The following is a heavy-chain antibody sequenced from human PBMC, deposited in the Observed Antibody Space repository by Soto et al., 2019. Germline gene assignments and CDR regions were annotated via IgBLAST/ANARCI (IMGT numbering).Heavy chain of an antibody. D-gene: IGHD2-15*01. CDR2: ISAYNENT. V-gene: IGHV1-18*01. CDR1: GYTFTNYG. CDR3: ARCYCSVGSCYSCWHFDL. Sequence: QVQLVQSGSEVKKPGASVKVSCKASGYTFTNYGMSWVRQAPGQGLEWMGWISAYNENTNRAQNFKGRVTMTTDTSTNTAYMELRSLRSDDTAVYYCARCYCSVGSCYSCWHFDLWGRGALVTVSS. J-gene: IGHJ2*01.